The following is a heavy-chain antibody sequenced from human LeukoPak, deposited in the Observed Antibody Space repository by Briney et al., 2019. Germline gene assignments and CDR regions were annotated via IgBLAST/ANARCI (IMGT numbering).Heavy chain of an antibody. D-gene: IGHD3-10*01. CDR2: INHSGST. CDR3: ARGRDYYGSGSLFFDY. Sequence: PSETLSLTCAVYGGSLSGYYWSWIRQPPGKGLEWIGEINHSGSTNYNPSLKSRVTISVDTSKNQFSLKLSSVTAADTAVYYCARGRDYYGSGSLFFDYWGQGTLVTVSS. CDR1: GGSLSGYY. V-gene: IGHV4-34*01. J-gene: IGHJ4*02.